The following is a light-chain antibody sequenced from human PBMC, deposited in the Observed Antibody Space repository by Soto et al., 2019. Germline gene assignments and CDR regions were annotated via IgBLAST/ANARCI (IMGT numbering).Light chain of an antibody. V-gene: IGKV3-11*01. CDR1: QSVSSNY. Sequence: EIVLTQSPGTLSLSPGERATLSCLASQSVSSNYLAWYQQKPGQAPRLLIYGASYRATGIPARFSGSGSGTDFTLTISSLEPEDFAVYYCQQRSEWPLTFGGGTKVDIK. CDR3: QQRSEWPLT. J-gene: IGKJ4*01. CDR2: GAS.